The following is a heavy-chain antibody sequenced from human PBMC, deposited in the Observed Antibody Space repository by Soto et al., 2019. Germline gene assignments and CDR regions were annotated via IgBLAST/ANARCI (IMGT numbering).Heavy chain of an antibody. CDR3: AKSLHYYDSSGYAAFDI. CDR2: ISGSGGST. J-gene: IGHJ3*02. CDR1: GFTFSSYA. Sequence: PGGSLRLSCAASGFTFSSYAMSWVRQAPGKGLEWVSAISGSGGSTYYADSVKGRFTISRDNSKNTLYLQMNSLRAEDTAVYYCAKSLHYYDSSGYAAFDIRGQGTMVTVSS. V-gene: IGHV3-23*01. D-gene: IGHD3-22*01.